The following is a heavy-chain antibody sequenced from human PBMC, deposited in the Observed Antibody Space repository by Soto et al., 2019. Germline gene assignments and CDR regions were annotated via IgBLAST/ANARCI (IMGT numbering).Heavy chain of an antibody. V-gene: IGHV3-30-3*01. D-gene: IGHD2-15*01. CDR1: GFTFTTYA. CDR3: ARDLTEYAARWYSHGCDL. CDR2: ISYDGNNK. J-gene: IGHJ4*02. Sequence: QVQLVESGGGVVQPGRSLRLSCIASGFTFTTYAMHWVRQAPGKGLAGVAVISYDGNNKYYADSVKGRFTISRDTSKNALYLNMNSLRAEDRTVYYSARDLTEYAARWYSHGCDLWSQGTQVTVYS.